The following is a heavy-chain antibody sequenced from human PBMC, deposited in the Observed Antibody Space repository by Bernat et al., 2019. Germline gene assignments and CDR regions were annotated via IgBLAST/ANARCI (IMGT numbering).Heavy chain of an antibody. CDR3: ARDRYPSTTIPAGFYFDF. CDR2: ISFDGREQ. V-gene: IGHV3-30*15. CDR1: GFTLSHYA. J-gene: IGHJ4*02. Sequence: QVQLVQSGGGVVQPGKSLRLSCAASGFTLSHYAVHWVRQAPGKGLEWVAVISFDGREQYYVDSVKGRFTISRDNSKNTLFLQVSSLRVDDTGVYYCARDRYPSTTIPAGFYFDFWGQGTLVTVSS. D-gene: IGHD3-16*02.